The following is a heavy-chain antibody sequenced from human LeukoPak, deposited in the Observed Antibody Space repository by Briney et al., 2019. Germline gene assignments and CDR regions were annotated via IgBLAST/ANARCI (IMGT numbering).Heavy chain of an antibody. D-gene: IGHD4-11*01. CDR2: IYYSGST. CDR3: ARGQYPFSVNWYFDL. V-gene: IGHV4-59*01. CDR1: GGSISSYY. Sequence: SETLSLTCTVSGGSISSYYWSWIRQPPGKGLEWIGYIYYSGSTNYNPSLKSRVTISVDTSKNQSSLKLSSLTAADTAVYYCARGQYPFSVNWYFDLWGRGTLVTVSS. J-gene: IGHJ2*01.